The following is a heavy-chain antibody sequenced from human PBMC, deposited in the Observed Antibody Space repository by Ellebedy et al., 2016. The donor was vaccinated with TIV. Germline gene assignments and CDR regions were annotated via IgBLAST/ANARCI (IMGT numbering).Heavy chain of an antibody. J-gene: IGHJ6*02. D-gene: IGHD1-1*01. Sequence: PSETLSLTCTVSGDSISSYYWSWIRQPPGKGLEWIGNIYYSGSTNYNPSLQSRVTISVDTSKNQFSLKLSSVTPADTAVYYCATTDDLYGMDVWGQGTTVTVSS. V-gene: IGHV4-59*01. CDR1: GDSISSYY. CDR2: IYYSGST. CDR3: ATTDDLYGMDV.